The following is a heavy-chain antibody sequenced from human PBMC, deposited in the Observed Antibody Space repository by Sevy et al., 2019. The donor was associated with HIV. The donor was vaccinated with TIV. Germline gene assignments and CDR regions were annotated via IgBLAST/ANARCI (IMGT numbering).Heavy chain of an antibody. V-gene: IGHV3-30-3*01. CDR3: ARDGGYSIKWYPLY. J-gene: IGHJ4*01. CDR2: ISYEGTET. Sequence: GGSLRLSCAASGFAFSSHAMHWVRQAPVKGLEWVATISYEGTETFYAASVGGRFTISRDNSKNMLSLQINSLRPEDTAVYYCARDGGYSIKWYPLYWGHGTLVTVSS. D-gene: IGHD6-13*01. CDR1: GFAFSSHA.